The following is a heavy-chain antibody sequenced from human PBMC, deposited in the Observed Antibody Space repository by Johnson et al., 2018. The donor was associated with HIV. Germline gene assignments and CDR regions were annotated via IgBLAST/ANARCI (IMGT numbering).Heavy chain of an antibody. Sequence: QVHMVESGGGLVKPGGSLRLSCAASGFTFSDYYMSWIRQAPGKGLEWVSYISSSGSTIYYADSVKGRFTISRDNAKNSLYLQMNSLRAEDTAVYYCARESRAGLELRGHAFDIWGQGTMVTVSS. CDR3: ARESRAGLELRGHAFDI. V-gene: IGHV3-11*04. D-gene: IGHD1-7*01. CDR1: GFTFSDYY. J-gene: IGHJ3*02. CDR2: ISSSGSTI.